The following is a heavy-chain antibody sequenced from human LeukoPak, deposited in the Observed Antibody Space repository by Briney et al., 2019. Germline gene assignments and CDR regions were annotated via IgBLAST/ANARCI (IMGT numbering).Heavy chain of an antibody. CDR1: GDSITSSYH. Sequence: SETLSLTCTVSGDSITSSYHWGWIRQPPGKGLEWIGSIYHSGTTYYNPSLKSRVTISVDTSKNQFSLKLSSVTAADTAVYYCAIGIAAAGPFDYWGQGTLVTVSS. CDR2: IYHSGTT. V-gene: IGHV4-38-2*02. CDR3: AIGIAAAGPFDY. J-gene: IGHJ4*02. D-gene: IGHD6-13*01.